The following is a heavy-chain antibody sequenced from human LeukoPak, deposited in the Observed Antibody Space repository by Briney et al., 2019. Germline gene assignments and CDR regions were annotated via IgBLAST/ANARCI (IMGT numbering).Heavy chain of an antibody. CDR3: ARGGHSGWGHFDY. J-gene: IGHJ4*02. V-gene: IGHV3-30*04. CDR1: GFTFNNYA. Sequence: PGRSLRLSCAASGFTFNNYAMNWVRQAPGKGLEWVAVVSYDASNKFYADSAKGRFTISRDNSENTLYLQVNSLRDEDTAVYYCARGGHSGWGHFDYWGQGTLVTVSS. CDR2: VSYDASNK. D-gene: IGHD6-19*01.